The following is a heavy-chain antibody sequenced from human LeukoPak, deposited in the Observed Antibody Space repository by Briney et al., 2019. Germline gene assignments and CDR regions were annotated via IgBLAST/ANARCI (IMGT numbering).Heavy chain of an antibody. CDR1: GYTFTGYY. D-gene: IGHD3-22*01. Sequence: ASVKVSCKASGYTFTGYYMYWVRQAPGQGLEWMGWINPKSGGTNYAQKFQGRVTMTRDTSISTAYMELSRLRSDDTAVYYCASQSGLLLIDYWGQGTLVTVSS. CDR2: INPKSGGT. V-gene: IGHV1-2*02. CDR3: ASQSGLLLIDY. J-gene: IGHJ4*02.